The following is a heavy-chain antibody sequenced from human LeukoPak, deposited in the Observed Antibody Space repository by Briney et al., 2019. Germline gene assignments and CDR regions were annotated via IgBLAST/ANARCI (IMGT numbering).Heavy chain of an antibody. CDR3: AKNAGTSFTVHAFDI. V-gene: IGHV3-21*04. Sequence: PGGSLRLSCAASGFTFSDYDMKWVRQAPGKGLEWVSSITGNSLYIYYADSVKGRFTISRDNSKNTLYLQMNSLRAEDTAVYYCAKNAGTSFTVHAFDIWGQGTMVTVSS. D-gene: IGHD3-10*01. CDR1: GFTFSDYD. CDR2: ITGNSLYI. J-gene: IGHJ3*02.